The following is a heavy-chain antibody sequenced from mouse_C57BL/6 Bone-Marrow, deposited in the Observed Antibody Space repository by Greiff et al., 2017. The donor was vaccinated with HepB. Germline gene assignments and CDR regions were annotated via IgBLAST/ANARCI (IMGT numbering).Heavy chain of an antibody. CDR3: ARGYYGSSLFDY. J-gene: IGHJ2*01. D-gene: IGHD1-1*01. CDR1: GYTFTSYW. Sequence: QVQLQQSGAELVKPGASVKLSCKASGYTFTSYWMHWVKQRPGQGLEWIGMIHPNSGSTNYNEKFKSKATLTVDKSSSTAYMQRSSLTSEDSAVYYCARGYYGSSLFDYWGQGTTLTVSS. V-gene: IGHV1-64*01. CDR2: IHPNSGST.